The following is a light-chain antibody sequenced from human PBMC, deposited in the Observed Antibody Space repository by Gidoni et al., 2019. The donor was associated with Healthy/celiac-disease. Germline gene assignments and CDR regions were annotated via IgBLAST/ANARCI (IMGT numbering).Light chain of an antibody. V-gene: IGKV1-39*01. CDR3: QQSYSTPQYT. CDR1: QSISSY. CDR2: AAS. J-gene: IGKJ2*01. Sequence: QMTQSTSSLSASVGDRVTITCRASQSISSYFNWYQQKPGKAPKLLIYAASSLQSGVPSRFSGSGSATDFTLTISSLQPEDVATYYCQQSYSTPQYTFGQGTKLEIK.